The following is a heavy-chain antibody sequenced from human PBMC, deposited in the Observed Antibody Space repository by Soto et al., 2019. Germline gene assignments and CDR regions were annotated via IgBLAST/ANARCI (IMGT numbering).Heavy chain of an antibody. CDR2: IYPGDSDT. V-gene: IGHV5-51*01. CDR1: GYSFTSYW. CDR3: ARPAAKISSGYYPTDAFDI. J-gene: IGHJ3*02. D-gene: IGHD3-9*01. Sequence: GESLKISCKGSGYSFTSYWIGWVRQMPGKGLEWMGIIYPGDSDTRYSPSFQGQVTISADKSISTAYLQWSSLKASDTATYYCARPAAKISSGYYPTDAFDIWGQGTMVTVSS.